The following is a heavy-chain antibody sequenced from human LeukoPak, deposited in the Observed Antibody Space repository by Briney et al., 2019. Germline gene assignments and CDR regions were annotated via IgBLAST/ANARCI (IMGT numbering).Heavy chain of an antibody. CDR3: ARSYDYVWGGYRYPFDY. D-gene: IGHD3-16*02. CDR2: INHSGST. J-gene: IGHJ4*02. CDR1: GGSFSGYY. V-gene: IGHV4-34*01. Sequence: SETLSLTCAVYGGSFSGYYWSWIRQPPGKGLEWIGEINHSGSTSYNPSLKSRVTISLDTSKKQLSLKLSSVTAADTAVYYCARSYDYVWGGYRYPFDYWGQGTLVTVSS.